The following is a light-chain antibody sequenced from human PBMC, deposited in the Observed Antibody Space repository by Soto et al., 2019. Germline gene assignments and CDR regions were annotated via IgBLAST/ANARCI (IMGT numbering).Light chain of an antibody. CDR3: SSYTSSRNYV. CDR2: EVS. J-gene: IGLJ1*01. Sequence: QSVLTQPPSVSGSPGQSVTISCTGTSSDVGSYNRVSWYQQPPGTAPKLMIYEVSNRPSGVPDRFSGSKSGNTASLTISGLQAEDEADYYCSSYTSSRNYVFGTGTKVTVL. CDR1: SSDVGSYNR. V-gene: IGLV2-18*02.